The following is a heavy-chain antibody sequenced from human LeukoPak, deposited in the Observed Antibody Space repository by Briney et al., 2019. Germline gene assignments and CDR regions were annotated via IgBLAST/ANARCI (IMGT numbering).Heavy chain of an antibody. Sequence: GGSLRLSCAASGFTFTTYAMTWVRQAPGKGLEWVSALSGSGGSTYYVDSVKGRFTISRDNSKNTLYLQMNSLRAEDTAVYYCAKHSASSRYYYYYMDVWGKGTTVTVSS. CDR2: LSGSGGST. J-gene: IGHJ6*03. CDR1: GFTFTTYA. CDR3: AKHSASSRYYYYYMDV. V-gene: IGHV3-23*01. D-gene: IGHD6-6*01.